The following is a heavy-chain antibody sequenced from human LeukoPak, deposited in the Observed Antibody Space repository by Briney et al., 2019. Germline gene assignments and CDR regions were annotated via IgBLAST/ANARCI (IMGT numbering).Heavy chain of an antibody. V-gene: IGHV4-39*07. D-gene: IGHD4-17*01. CDR3: ARDATVVDAFDI. J-gene: IGHJ3*02. CDR1: GGSISSSSYY. Sequence: SETLSLTCTVSGGSISSSSYYWGWIRQPPGEGLEWIGSIYYSGSTYYNPSLKSRVTISVDTSKNQFSLKLSSVTAADTAVYYCARDATVVDAFDIWGQGTMVTVSS. CDR2: IYYSGST.